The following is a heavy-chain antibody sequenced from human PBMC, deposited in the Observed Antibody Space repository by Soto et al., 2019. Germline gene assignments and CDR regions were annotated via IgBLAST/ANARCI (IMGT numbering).Heavy chain of an antibody. D-gene: IGHD6-13*01. CDR1: GGSVSSGSYY. J-gene: IGHJ6*02. CDR2: IYYSGST. Sequence: PSETLSLTCTVSGGSVSSGSYYWSWIRQPPGKGLEWIGYIYYSGSTNYNPSLKSRVTISVDTSKNQFSLKLSSVTAADTAVYYCARRRKQQLGRDYYSYYAMDVWGQGTTVTLSS. CDR3: ARRRKQQLGRDYYSYYAMDV. V-gene: IGHV4-61*01.